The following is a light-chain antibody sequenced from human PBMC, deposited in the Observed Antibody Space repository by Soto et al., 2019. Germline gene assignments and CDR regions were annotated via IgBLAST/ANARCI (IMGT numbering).Light chain of an antibody. CDR2: EVS. Sequence: QSVLTQPPSASGSPGQSVTISCTGTSSDVGGYNYVSWYQQHPGKAPKLMIYEVSKRPSGVPDRFSGSKSGNTASLTVSGLQAEDEADYYCTSYAGSNGVVFGGGIKLTVL. CDR1: SSDVGGYNY. V-gene: IGLV2-8*01. CDR3: TSYAGSNGVV. J-gene: IGLJ2*01.